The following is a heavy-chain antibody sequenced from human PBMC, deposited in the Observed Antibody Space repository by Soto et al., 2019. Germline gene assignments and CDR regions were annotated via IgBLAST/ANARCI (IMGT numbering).Heavy chain of an antibody. CDR2: ITPMFGTA. J-gene: IGHJ2*01. CDR3: AQTLGLAVAGPGRFDL. D-gene: IGHD6-19*01. Sequence: QVQLVQSGAEVKKYGSSVKVSCKASGGTFSRYAISWVRQAPGQGLEWMGGITPMFGTANYAQRFQGRATITADESTSTAYMQLRSLRSDDTAMYYCAQTLGLAVAGPGRFDLWGRGTLVTVSS. CDR1: GGTFSRYA. V-gene: IGHV1-69*12.